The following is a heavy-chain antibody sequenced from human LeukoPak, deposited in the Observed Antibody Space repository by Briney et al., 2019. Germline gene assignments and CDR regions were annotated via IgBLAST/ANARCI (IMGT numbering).Heavy chain of an antibody. CDR2: MNPNSGGT. Sequence: ASVKVSCKTSGYTFTAYYIHWLRQAPGQGREWMGWMNPNSGGTKYARTFQGRVTLTRDTSISTAYLELSSLTSDDTAVYFCARQGSNSSGWYPVDDWGQGTLVTVSS. J-gene: IGHJ4*02. CDR3: ARQGSNSSGWYPVDD. D-gene: IGHD6-19*01. CDR1: GYTFTAYY. V-gene: IGHV1-2*02.